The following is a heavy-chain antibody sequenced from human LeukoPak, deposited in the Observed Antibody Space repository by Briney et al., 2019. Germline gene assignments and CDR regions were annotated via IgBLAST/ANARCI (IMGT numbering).Heavy chain of an antibody. V-gene: IGHV3-7*01. CDR2: IKQDGSEE. CDR1: GFTFSSYW. CDR3: ARARGPYNWNYVDAFDI. D-gene: IGHD1-7*01. J-gene: IGHJ3*02. Sequence: PGGSLRLSCAASGFTFSSYWMSWVRQAPGKGLEWVANIKQDGSEEYYVDSVKGRFTISRDNAKNSLYLQMNSLRAEDTAVYYCARARGPYNWNYVDAFDIWGQGTMVTVSS.